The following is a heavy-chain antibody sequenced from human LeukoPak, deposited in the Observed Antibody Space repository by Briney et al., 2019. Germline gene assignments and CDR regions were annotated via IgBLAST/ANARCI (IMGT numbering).Heavy chain of an antibody. Sequence: GGSLRLSCAASTFTFDDYGMSWVRQAPGKGLEWVSHINWNGGSTTYADSVKGRFTISRDNAKNSLYLQMNSLRAEDTAFYYCAREWAVATPAFDIWGQGTMVTVSS. CDR3: AREWAVATPAFDI. V-gene: IGHV3-20*04. CDR1: TFTFDDYG. J-gene: IGHJ3*02. D-gene: IGHD5-12*01. CDR2: INWNGGST.